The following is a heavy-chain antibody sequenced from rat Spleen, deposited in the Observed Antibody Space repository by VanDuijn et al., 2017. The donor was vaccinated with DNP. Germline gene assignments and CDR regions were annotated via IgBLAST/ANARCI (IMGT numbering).Heavy chain of an antibody. D-gene: IGHD1-2*01. CDR1: GFTFNNYW. V-gene: IGHV5-31*01. Sequence: EVQLVESGGGLVQPGRSLKLSCVASGFTFNNYWMTWIRQVPGKGLDWVASISSSGGNTYYPDSVKGRFTISRDNAKNTLYLHMNSLRSEDTATYYCARSTIPAISNWFLYWGQGTLVTVSS. CDR3: ARSTIPAISNWFLY. CDR2: ISSSGGNT. J-gene: IGHJ3*01.